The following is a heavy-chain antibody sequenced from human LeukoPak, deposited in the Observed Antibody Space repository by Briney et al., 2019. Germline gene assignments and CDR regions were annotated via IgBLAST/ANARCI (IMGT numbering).Heavy chain of an antibody. Sequence: GGSLRLSCAASGFTVSSNYMSWVRQASGKGLECVSVIYSGGNTYYADSVKGRFTISRDNSKNTLYLQMNSLRAEDTAVYYCARKTDSGGQGDYWGPGTLVTVSS. V-gene: IGHV3-66*01. J-gene: IGHJ4*02. CDR3: ARKTDSGGQGDY. D-gene: IGHD3-22*01. CDR1: GFTVSSNY. CDR2: IYSGGNT.